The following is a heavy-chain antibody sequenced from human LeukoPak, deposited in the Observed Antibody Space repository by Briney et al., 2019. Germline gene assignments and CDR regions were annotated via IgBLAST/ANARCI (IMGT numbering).Heavy chain of an antibody. CDR2: IYSGGYT. J-gene: IGHJ4*02. D-gene: IGHD4-17*01. CDR3: ARDYSTVTTFFDY. V-gene: IGHV3-53*01. Sequence: PGGSLRLSCAASGFTVSSNYMSWVRQAPGKGLEWVSVIYSGGYTYYADSVKGRFTISRDNAKNSLYLQMNSLRAEDTAVYYCARDYSTVTTFFDYWGQGTLVTVSS. CDR1: GFTVSSNY.